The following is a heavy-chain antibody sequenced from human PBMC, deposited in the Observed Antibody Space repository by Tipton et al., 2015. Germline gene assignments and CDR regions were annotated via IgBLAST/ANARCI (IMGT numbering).Heavy chain of an antibody. V-gene: IGHV4-39*01. CDR3: ARPTSVAFDI. CDR1: GGSFNHSPYY. CDR2: IYYSGNT. J-gene: IGHJ3*02. D-gene: IGHD2-2*01. Sequence: TLSLTCTVSGGSFNHSPYYWGWIRQPPGKGLEWIGSIYYSGNTYYNPSLKSRVTISVDTSKNQFSLKVTSMTAADTAVYYCARPTSVAFDIWGQEAMVPVSS.